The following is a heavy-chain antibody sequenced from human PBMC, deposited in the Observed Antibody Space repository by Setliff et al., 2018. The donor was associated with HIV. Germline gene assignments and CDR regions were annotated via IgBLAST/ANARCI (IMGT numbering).Heavy chain of an antibody. V-gene: IGHV4-61*02. Sequence: SETLSLTCTVSGGSISSGNYYWNWIRQPAGKGLEWIGRIYISGSTNYNPSLESRVTISLDTSKNQFSLKLRSVTAADTAVYYCAREDYYGSSGDAFDIWGQGTMVTVSS. D-gene: IGHD3-22*01. CDR2: IYISGST. CDR1: GGSISSGNYY. CDR3: AREDYYGSSGDAFDI. J-gene: IGHJ3*02.